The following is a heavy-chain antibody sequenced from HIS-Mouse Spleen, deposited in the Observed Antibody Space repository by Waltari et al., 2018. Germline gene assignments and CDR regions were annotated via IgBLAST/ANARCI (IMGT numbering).Heavy chain of an antibody. CDR1: GGSISSSGYY. CDR2: IYYSGST. Sequence: QLQLQESGPGLVKPSETLSLTGTASGGSISSSGYYWGRIRQPPGTVLEWIGSIYYSGSTYYNPSLKSRVTISVDTSKNQFSLKLSSVTAADTAVYYCAREIPYSSSWYDWYFDLWGRGTLVTVSS. J-gene: IGHJ2*01. CDR3: AREIPYSSSWYDWYFDL. V-gene: IGHV4-39*07. D-gene: IGHD6-13*01.